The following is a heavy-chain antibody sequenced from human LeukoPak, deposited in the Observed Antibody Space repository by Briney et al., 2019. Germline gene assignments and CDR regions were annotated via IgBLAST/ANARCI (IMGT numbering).Heavy chain of an antibody. J-gene: IGHJ5*02. CDR2: IYYSGYT. V-gene: IGHV4-59*01. CDR1: GGSISSYY. Sequence: PSETLSLTCTVSGGSISSYYWSWIRQPPGKGLEWIGDIYYSGYTNYNPSLKSRVTISVDTSKNQFSLKLSSVTAADTAVYYCAREIREDLDWFDPWGQGTLVTVSS. CDR3: AREIREDLDWFDP. D-gene: IGHD1-26*01.